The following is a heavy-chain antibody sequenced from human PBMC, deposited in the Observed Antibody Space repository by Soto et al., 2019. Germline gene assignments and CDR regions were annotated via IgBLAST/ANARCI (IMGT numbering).Heavy chain of an antibody. D-gene: IGHD6-19*01. V-gene: IGHV1-24*01. Sequence: SVKVSCKVSGYTLTELSMHWVRQAPGKGLEWMGGFDPEDGETIYAQKFQGRVTMTEDTSTDTAYMELSSLRSEDTAVYYCATSPSSGYPPDAFDIWGQGTMVTVSS. CDR3: ATSPSSGYPPDAFDI. J-gene: IGHJ3*02. CDR1: GYTLTELS. CDR2: FDPEDGET.